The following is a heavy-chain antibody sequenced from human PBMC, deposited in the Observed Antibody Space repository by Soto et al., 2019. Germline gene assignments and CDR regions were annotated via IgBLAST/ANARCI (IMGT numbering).Heavy chain of an antibody. D-gene: IGHD4-17*01. CDR1: GYTLTELS. Sequence: ASGKVSCKVSGYTLTELSMHWVRQAPGKWLEWMGGFDPEDGETIYAQKFQGRVTMTEDTSTDTAYKELSSLRSEDTAVYYLATAETVSFDYWGQGTLVTVSS. V-gene: IGHV1-24*01. CDR2: FDPEDGET. CDR3: ATAETVSFDY. J-gene: IGHJ4*02.